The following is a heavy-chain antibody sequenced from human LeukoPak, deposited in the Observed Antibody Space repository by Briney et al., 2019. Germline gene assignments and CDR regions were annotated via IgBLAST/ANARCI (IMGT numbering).Heavy chain of an antibody. Sequence: GASVKVSCKASGYTFTGYYMHWVRQAPGQGLEWMGWINPNSGGTKNTQKFQGRVTVTRDTSISTAYMELSRLRSDDTAVYYCARVWFGATDAFDIWGQGTMVTVSS. D-gene: IGHD3-10*01. CDR3: ARVWFGATDAFDI. V-gene: IGHV1-2*02. J-gene: IGHJ3*02. CDR1: GYTFTGYY. CDR2: INPNSGGT.